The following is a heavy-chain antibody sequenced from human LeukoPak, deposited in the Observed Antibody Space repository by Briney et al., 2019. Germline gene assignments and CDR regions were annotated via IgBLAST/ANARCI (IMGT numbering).Heavy chain of an antibody. D-gene: IGHD1-26*01. J-gene: IGHJ4*03. CDR1: GFTFSNYA. Sequence: GGSLRLSCAASGFTFSNYAMNWVRQAPGKGLEWVSTINDSGGSTYYADSVKGRFTISRDNSKSTLYLQVNSLRAEDAAIYYCARFPIYSGSYFDSWGQGTLVTVSS. CDR3: ARFPIYSGSYFDS. V-gene: IGHV3-23*01. CDR2: INDSGGST.